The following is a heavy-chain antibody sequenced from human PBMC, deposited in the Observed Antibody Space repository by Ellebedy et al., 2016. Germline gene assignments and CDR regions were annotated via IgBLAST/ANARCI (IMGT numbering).Heavy chain of an antibody. Sequence: GGSLRLXXAASGFTFSSYWMSWVRQAPGKGLEWVANIKQDGSEKYYVDSVKGRFTISRDNAKNSLYLQMNSLRAEDTAVYYCARLKSSITIFGVVIIQEFDYWGQGTLVTVSS. CDR2: IKQDGSEK. D-gene: IGHD3-3*01. V-gene: IGHV3-7*01. CDR3: ARLKSSITIFGVVIIQEFDY. CDR1: GFTFSSYW. J-gene: IGHJ4*02.